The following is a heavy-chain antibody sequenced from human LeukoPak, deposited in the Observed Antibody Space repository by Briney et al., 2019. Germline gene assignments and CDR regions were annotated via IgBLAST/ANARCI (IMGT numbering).Heavy chain of an antibody. CDR2: IYHSGST. CDR1: GGSISSSNW. J-gene: IGHJ6*03. CDR3: ARGGYGSGSTRDYYYYYMDV. Sequence: SETLSLTCAVSGGSISSSNWWSWVRQPPGKGLEWIGEIYHSGSTNYNPSLKSRVTISVDTSKNQFSLKLSSVTAADTAVYYCARGGYGSGSTRDYYYYYMDVWGKGTTVTVSS. V-gene: IGHV4-4*02. D-gene: IGHD3-10*01.